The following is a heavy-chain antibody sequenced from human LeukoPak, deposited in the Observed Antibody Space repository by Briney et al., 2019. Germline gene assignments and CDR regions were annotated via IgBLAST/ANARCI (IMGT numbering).Heavy chain of an antibody. CDR3: AKVGLWFGELYFDAFDI. V-gene: IGHV3-11*01. CDR2: ISSSGTTI. J-gene: IGHJ3*02. D-gene: IGHD3-10*01. Sequence: GGSLRLSCAASGLTFSDYYMSWIRQAPGKGLEWVSYISSSGTTIYYADSVKGRFTISRDNAKNTLYLQMNSLRAEDTAVYYCAKVGLWFGELYFDAFDIWGQGTMVTVSS. CDR1: GLTFSDYY.